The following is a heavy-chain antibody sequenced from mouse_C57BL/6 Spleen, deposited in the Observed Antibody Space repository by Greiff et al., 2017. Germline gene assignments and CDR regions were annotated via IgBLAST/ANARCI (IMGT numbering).Heavy chain of an antibody. Sequence: EVQLVESGGGLVKPGGSLKLSCAASGFTFSDCGMHWVRQAPEKGLEWVAYISSGSSTIYYADTVKGRFTISRDNAKNTLFLQMTSLRSEDTAMYYCAIILTYFDVWGTGTTVTVSS. CDR2: ISSGSSTI. CDR1: GFTFSDCG. J-gene: IGHJ1*03. CDR3: AIILTYFDV. V-gene: IGHV5-17*01.